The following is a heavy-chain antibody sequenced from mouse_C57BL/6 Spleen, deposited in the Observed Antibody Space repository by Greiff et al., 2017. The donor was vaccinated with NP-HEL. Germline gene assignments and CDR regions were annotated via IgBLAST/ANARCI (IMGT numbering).Heavy chain of an antibody. CDR3: ARHDYGSRYFDY. Sequence: EVKLMESGGDLVKPGGSLKLSCAASGFTFSSYGMSWVRQTPDKRLEWVATISSGGSYTYYPDSVKGRFTISRDNAKNTLYLQMSSLKSEDTAMYYCARHDYGSRYFDYWGQGTTLTVSS. CDR1: GFTFSSYG. J-gene: IGHJ2*01. V-gene: IGHV5-6*01. D-gene: IGHD1-1*01. CDR2: ISSGGSYT.